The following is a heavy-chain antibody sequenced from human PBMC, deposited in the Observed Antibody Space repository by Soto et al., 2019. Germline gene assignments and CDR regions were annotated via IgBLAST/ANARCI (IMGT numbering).Heavy chain of an antibody. Sequence: TLSLTCTVSGGSISSYHWSWIRQSPGKGLEWIGYVFYTGSTKYNPALKRRVTISVDTSKNQFSLKLSSVSAADTGLYYCARSYSGTFYGYDTWGQGILVTVSS. J-gene: IGHJ5*02. CDR3: ARSYSGTFYGYDT. CDR1: GGSISSYH. D-gene: IGHD1-26*01. V-gene: IGHV4-59*01. CDR2: VFYTGST.